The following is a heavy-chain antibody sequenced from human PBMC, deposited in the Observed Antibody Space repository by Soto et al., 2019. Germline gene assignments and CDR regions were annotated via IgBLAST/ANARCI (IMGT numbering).Heavy chain of an antibody. CDR3: AKDWKSHVDKAMDDAFDI. CDR2: ISGSGGST. V-gene: IGHV3-23*01. J-gene: IGHJ3*02. CDR1: GFTFSSYA. Sequence: PGGSLRLSCAASGFTFSSYAMSWVRQAPGKGLEWVSAISGSGGSTYYADSVKGRFTISRDNSKNTLYLQMNSLRAEDTAVYYCAKDWKSHVDKAMDDAFDIWGQGTMVTVS. D-gene: IGHD5-18*01.